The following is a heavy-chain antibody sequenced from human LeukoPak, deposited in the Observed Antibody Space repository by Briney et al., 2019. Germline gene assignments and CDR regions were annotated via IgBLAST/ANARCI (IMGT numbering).Heavy chain of an antibody. CDR3: AKRGVVIRVILVGFHREAYYFDS. D-gene: IGHD2-21*01. J-gene: IGHJ4*02. Sequence: GGSLRLSCAVSGITLSNYGMSWVRQAPGKGLEWVAGISGSGGSTNYADSVKGRFTITRDNPKNTLFLQMNSLRAEDTAVYFCAKRGVVIRVILVGFHREAYYFDSWGQGALVTVSS. CDR2: ISGSGGST. CDR1: GITLSNYG. V-gene: IGHV3-23*01.